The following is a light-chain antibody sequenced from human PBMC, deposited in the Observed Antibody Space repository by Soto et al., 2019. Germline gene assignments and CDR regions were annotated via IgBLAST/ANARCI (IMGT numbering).Light chain of an antibody. CDR1: QSVSSNY. Sequence: DIVLTQSPGTLSLSPGERATLSCRSSQSVSSNYLAWYQQKPDQAPRLVIYDVSGRATGIPDRFSGSGSGTDFTLSISRLAPEDSAVYYCQQYCISPAFGQGTKGEIK. V-gene: IGKV3-20*01. CDR3: QQYCISPA. CDR2: DVS. J-gene: IGKJ1*01.